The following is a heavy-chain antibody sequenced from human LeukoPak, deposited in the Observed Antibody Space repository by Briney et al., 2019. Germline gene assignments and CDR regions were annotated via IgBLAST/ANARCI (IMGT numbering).Heavy chain of an antibody. CDR1: GFTFDDYG. Sequence: GGSLRLSCAASGFTFDDYGMSWVRQAPGKGLEWVSGINWNGGSTGYADSVKGRFTISRDNSKNTLFLQMSSLRAEDTAVYYCAKGYCASTTCYARFENWGQGTLVTVSS. CDR2: INWNGGST. J-gene: IGHJ4*02. CDR3: AKGYCASTTCYARFEN. V-gene: IGHV3-20*04. D-gene: IGHD2-2*01.